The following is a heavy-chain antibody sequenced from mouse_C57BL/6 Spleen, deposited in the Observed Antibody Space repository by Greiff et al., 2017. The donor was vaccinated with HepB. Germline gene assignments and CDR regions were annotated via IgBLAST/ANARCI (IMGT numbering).Heavy chain of an antibody. CDR3: ARDYYSSSWVDY. J-gene: IGHJ4*01. CDR1: GFSFTSYG. D-gene: IGHD1-1*01. V-gene: IGHV2-5*01. CDR2: IWSGGST. Sequence: QVQLQQSGPGLVKPSQSLSISCTVSGFSFTSYGIHWVRQSPGKGLEWLGVIWSGGSTNYNAEIMSRLSITKDNYKSNAFLKMNSLQADDTAIYYCARDYYSSSWVDYWGQGTSVTVSS.